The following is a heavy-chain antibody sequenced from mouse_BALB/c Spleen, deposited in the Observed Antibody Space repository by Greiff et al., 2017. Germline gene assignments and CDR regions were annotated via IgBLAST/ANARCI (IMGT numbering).Heavy chain of an antibody. V-gene: IGHV1-69*02. CDR1: GYTFTSYW. J-gene: IGHJ2*01. CDR3: SRRRDCDY. Sequence: QVHVKQPGAELVKPGASVKLSCKASGYTFTSYWMHWVKQRPGQGLEWIGEIDPSHSYTNYNQKFKGKATLTVDKSSSTADMQLSSLTSEDSAVYYCSRRRDCDYWGQGTTLTVSS. CDR2: IDPSHSYT.